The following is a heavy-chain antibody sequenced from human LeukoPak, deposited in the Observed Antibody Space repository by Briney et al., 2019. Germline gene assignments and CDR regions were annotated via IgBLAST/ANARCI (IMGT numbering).Heavy chain of an antibody. V-gene: IGHV3-30*03. J-gene: IGHJ4*02. D-gene: IGHD2-15*01. CDR2: ISYGGSNK. CDR1: GFTFSNSG. CDR3: ASERYCSGGSCYEAVY. Sequence: GGSLRLSCAASGFTFSNSGMHWVRQAPGKGLEWVAVISYGGSNKYYADSVKGRFTISRDNSKNSLYLQLNSLRAEDTAVYYCASERYCSGGSCYEAVYWGQGTLVTVSS.